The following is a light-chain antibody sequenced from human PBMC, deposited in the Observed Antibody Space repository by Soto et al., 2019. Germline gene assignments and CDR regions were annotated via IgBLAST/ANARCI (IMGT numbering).Light chain of an antibody. CDR1: QGISSA. Sequence: IQMTQSPSSLSASVGDRFTITCRASQGISSALAWYQQKPGKAPKLLIYDASSLESGVPSRFSGSGSGTDFTLTISSLKPEDFANYYCQQFNNYPTITFGQGTRLEIK. V-gene: IGKV1D-13*01. CDR2: DAS. J-gene: IGKJ5*01. CDR3: QQFNNYPTIT.